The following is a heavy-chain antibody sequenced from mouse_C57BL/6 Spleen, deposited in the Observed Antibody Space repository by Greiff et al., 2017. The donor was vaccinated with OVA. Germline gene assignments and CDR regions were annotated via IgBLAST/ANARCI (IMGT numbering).Heavy chain of an antibody. CDR2: IDPENGDT. J-gene: IGHJ2*01. V-gene: IGHV14-4*01. CDR3: TTGGTTGGYFDY. Sequence: EVQLQQSGAELVRPGASVKLSCTASGFNIKDDYMHWVKQRPEQGLEWIGWIDPENGDTEYASKFQGKATITADTSSNTAYLQLSSLTSEDTAVYYGTTGGTTGGYFDYWGQGTTLTVSS. D-gene: IGHD1-1*01. CDR1: GFNIKDDY.